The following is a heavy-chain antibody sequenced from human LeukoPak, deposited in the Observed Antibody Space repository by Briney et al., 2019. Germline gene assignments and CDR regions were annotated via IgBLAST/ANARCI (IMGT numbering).Heavy chain of an antibody. CDR2: LNPNSGDT. Sequence: GASVKVSFKASGHTFTDCYMHWVRQAPGQGLEWMGWLNPNSGDTNYAQKFQGRVSMTRDSSISTAYMDLSDLRSDDTAVYSCARGRNIEMTTMSGGSDYWGQGTLVTVSS. J-gene: IGHJ4*02. D-gene: IGHD5-24*01. V-gene: IGHV1-2*02. CDR3: ARGRNIEMTTMSGGSDY. CDR1: GHTFTDCY.